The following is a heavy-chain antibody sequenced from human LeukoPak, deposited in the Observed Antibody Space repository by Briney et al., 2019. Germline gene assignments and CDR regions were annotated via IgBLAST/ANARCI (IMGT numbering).Heavy chain of an antibody. J-gene: IGHJ4*02. Sequence: PGGSLRLSCAASGFTFSNYWMIWVRQAPGKGLEWVANIKEDGSEKYYVDSVKGRFTISRDNAKNSLYLQMNSLRAEDTAVYYCAREWRGAFDYWGQGTLVTVSS. CDR3: AREWRGAFDY. CDR1: GFTFSNYW. V-gene: IGHV3-7*01. CDR2: IKEDGSEK. D-gene: IGHD4/OR15-4a*01.